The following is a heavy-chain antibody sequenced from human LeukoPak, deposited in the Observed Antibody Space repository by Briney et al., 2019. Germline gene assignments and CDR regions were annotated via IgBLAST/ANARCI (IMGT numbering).Heavy chain of an antibody. J-gene: IGHJ6*02. CDR1: GFTFSSYS. Sequence: GGSLRLSCAASGFTFSSYSMNWVRQAPGKGLEWVSVIYSGGSTYYADSVKGRFTISRDNSKNTLYLQMNSLRAEDTAVYYCARDKANTYGMDVWGQGTTVTVSS. V-gene: IGHV3-53*01. CDR3: ARDKANTYGMDV. CDR2: IYSGGST.